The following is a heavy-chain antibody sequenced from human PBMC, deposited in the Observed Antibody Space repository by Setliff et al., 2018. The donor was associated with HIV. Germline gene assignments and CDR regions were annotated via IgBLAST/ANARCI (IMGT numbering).Heavy chain of an antibody. V-gene: IGHV4-34*01. CDR2: INHSGNT. J-gene: IGHJ1*01. CDR3: ARRERYCSGLTCYRYFQH. Sequence: NPSETLSLTCAIYGGSFTGYYWSWIRQPPGKGLECIGEINHSGNTNYNASLKSRLTISIDMSKRQFYLRLNSVTAADTAVYYCARRERYCSGLTCYRYFQHWGQGTLVTVSS. CDR1: GGSFTGYY. D-gene: IGHD2-2*01.